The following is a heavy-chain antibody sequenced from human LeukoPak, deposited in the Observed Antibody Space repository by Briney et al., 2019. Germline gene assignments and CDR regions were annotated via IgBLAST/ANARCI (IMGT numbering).Heavy chain of an antibody. CDR2: ISGSGGST. Sequence: GGSLRLSCAASGFTFSSYAMSWVRQAPGKGLEWVSAISGSGGSTYYADSVKGRFAISRDNSKNTLYLQMNSLRAEDTAVYYCAKAGYCTNGVCYRWYYFDYWGQGTLVTVSS. J-gene: IGHJ4*02. CDR3: AKAGYCTNGVCYRWYYFDY. D-gene: IGHD2-8*01. CDR1: GFTFSSYA. V-gene: IGHV3-23*01.